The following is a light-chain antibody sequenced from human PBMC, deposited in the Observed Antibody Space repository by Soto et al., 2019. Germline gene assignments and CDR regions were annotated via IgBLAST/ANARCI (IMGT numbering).Light chain of an antibody. J-gene: IGKJ5*01. CDR3: QQANSFPPT. Sequence: DIQMTQSPSSVSASVGDRVTITCRASQGISSLLAWYQQKPGKAPKLLIYAASSLRSGVPSRFSGSGSGTDFTLTISSLQSEDFATYYCQQANSFPPTFGQGTRLEI. CDR1: QGISSL. CDR2: AAS. V-gene: IGKV1-12*01.